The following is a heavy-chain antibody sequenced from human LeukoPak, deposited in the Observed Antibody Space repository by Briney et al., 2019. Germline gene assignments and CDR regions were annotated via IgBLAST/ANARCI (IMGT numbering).Heavy chain of an antibody. J-gene: IGHJ4*02. Sequence: PGGSLRLSCAASGFTFSSYWMSWVRQAPGKGLEWVAHIKQDGSEKYSVDSVKGRFTISRDNAKNLLYQQMNRRRAEDTAVYYCARDYYDSCGYLDYWGQGPLVTVSS. CDR2: IKQDGSEK. CDR3: ARDYYDSCGYLDY. D-gene: IGHD3-22*01. V-gene: IGHV3-7*01. CDR1: GFTFSSYW.